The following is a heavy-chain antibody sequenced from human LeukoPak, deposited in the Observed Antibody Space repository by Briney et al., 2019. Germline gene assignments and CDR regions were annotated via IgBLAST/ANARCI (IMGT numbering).Heavy chain of an antibody. CDR3: ARDGGYGYSEASDY. CDR2: ISAYNGNT. CDR1: GGTFSSYA. V-gene: IGHV1-18*01. Sequence: ASVTVSCTASGGTFSSYAISWVRQAPGQGLEWMGWISAYNGNTNYAQKLQGRVTMTTDTSTSTAYMELRSLRSDDTAVYYCARDGGYGYSEASDYWVQGTLVTVSS. J-gene: IGHJ4*02. D-gene: IGHD5-18*01.